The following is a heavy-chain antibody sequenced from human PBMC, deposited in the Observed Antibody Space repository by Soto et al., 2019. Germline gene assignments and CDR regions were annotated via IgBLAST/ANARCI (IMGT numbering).Heavy chain of an antibody. J-gene: IGHJ3*02. V-gene: IGHV3-48*02. CDR1: GFTFSSYS. D-gene: IGHD3-22*01. CDR2: ISSSSSTI. CDR3: SRGTNYYDISGYYYGRGAAFHI. Sequence: EVQLVESGGGLVQPGGSLRLSCAASGFTFSSYSMNWVRQAPGKGPEWVSYISSSSSTIYYADSVKGRFTISRDNAKNSLYLQMISLRDEDTAVYYCSRGTNYYDISGYYYGRGAAFHIWGRGTMVTVSS.